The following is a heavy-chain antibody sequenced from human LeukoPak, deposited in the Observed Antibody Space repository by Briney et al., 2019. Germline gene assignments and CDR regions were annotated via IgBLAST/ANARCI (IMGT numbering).Heavy chain of an antibody. Sequence: SVKVSCKASGGTFSNHAIHWVRQAPGQGLEWLEGIIPFFGAGHYTQNFQGRVTITADESTSTAYMELSSLRSEDTAVYYCARAVDIVATITLSAFDIWGQGTMVTVSS. J-gene: IGHJ3*02. D-gene: IGHD5-12*01. V-gene: IGHV1-69*13. CDR2: IIPFFGAG. CDR3: ARAVDIVATITLSAFDI. CDR1: GGTFSNHA.